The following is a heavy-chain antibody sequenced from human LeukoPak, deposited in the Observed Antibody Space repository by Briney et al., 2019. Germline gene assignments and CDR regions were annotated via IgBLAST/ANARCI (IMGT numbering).Heavy chain of an antibody. D-gene: IGHD3-22*01. CDR2: IIPIFGTA. CDR3: ARAPYYYDSSGYYSD. V-gene: IGHV1-69*05. Sequence: SVKVSCKASGGTFSSYAISWVRQAPGQGLEWMGGIIPIFGTANYAQKFQGRVTITRDTSASTAYMELSSLRSEDMAVYYCARAPYYYDSSGYYSDWGQGTLVTVSS. CDR1: GGTFSSYA. J-gene: IGHJ4*02.